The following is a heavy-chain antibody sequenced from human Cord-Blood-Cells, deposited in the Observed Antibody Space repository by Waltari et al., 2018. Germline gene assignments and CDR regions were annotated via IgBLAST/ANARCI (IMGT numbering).Heavy chain of an antibody. CDR1: GLPSSTCW. CDR2: INRDGSST. CDR3: ARVRPIQYSSSPCAFDL. J-gene: IGHJ3*01. V-gene: IGHV3-74*01. Sequence: EVQLVPSGGRVVHPGVSLCLSCAASGLPSSTCWRYWACKAPVTGLLRVSRINRDGSSTSYADSGKGRFTNSRDNAKNKLSQQKNSLRVEDTAVYYCARVRPIQYSSSPCAFDLWGRGTMVTVSS. D-gene: IGHD6-6*01.